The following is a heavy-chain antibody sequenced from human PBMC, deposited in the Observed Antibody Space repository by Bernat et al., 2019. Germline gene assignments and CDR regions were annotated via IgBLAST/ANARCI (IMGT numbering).Heavy chain of an antibody. D-gene: IGHD6-13*01. CDR3: ARVGVQAAGWDYYYGMDV. V-gene: IGHV3-30-3*01. CDR1: GFTFSSYA. Sequence: QVQLVESGGGVVQPGRSLRLSCAASGFTFSSYAMHWVRQAPGKGLEWVAVISYDGSNKYYADAVKGRFTISRDNSKDTLYLQMNSLRAEDTAVYYCARVGVQAAGWDYYYGMDVWGQGTTVTVSS. J-gene: IGHJ6*02. CDR2: ISYDGSNK.